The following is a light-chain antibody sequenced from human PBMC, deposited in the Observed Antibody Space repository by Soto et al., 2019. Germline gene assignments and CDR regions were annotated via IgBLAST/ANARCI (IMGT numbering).Light chain of an antibody. CDR1: QSVFSS. CDR3: QQYHQWPA. Sequence: EIVMTQSPATLSVSPGERATLSCRASQSVFSSLAWYQQKPGQAPRLLIYGAATRATGIPASFSGGGSATEFTPTIRILQSEDLAVYYCQQYHQWPAFGRGTKVHIK. J-gene: IGKJ1*01. CDR2: GAA. V-gene: IGKV3-15*01.